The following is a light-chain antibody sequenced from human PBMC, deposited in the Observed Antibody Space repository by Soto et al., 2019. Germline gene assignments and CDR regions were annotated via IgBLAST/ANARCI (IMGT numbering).Light chain of an antibody. CDR3: QQSYKMPS. Sequence: DVQMTQSPSSLSASVGDGVTIIFLANQSISSYLDWYQQKPGKGPTLLIHATSNLQIGVPSRFSGSGSGTEFTLTISSLEPEDFGTYYCQQSYKMPSFGQGTRL. V-gene: IGKV1-39*01. CDR1: QSISSY. J-gene: IGKJ5*01. CDR2: ATS.